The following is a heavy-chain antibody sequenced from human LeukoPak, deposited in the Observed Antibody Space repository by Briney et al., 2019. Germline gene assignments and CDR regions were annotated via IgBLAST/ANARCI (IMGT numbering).Heavy chain of an antibody. J-gene: IGHJ4*02. V-gene: IGHV5-51*01. CDR3: ARRLSTGYYHY. CDR2: IHPDDSDT. CDR1: GYIFSTDW. D-gene: IGHD2-8*02. Sequence: GESLKISCRGSGYIFSTDWIAWVRQMPGKGLEWVAIIHPDDSDTRYSPSFQGQLTISADKSISTAYLEWSSLKASDTAMYYCARRLSTGYYHYWGQGTLVTVSS.